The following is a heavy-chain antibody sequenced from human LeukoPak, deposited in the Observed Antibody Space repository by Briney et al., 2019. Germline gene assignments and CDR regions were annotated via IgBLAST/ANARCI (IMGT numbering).Heavy chain of an antibody. CDR2: IYYSGAT. CDR3: TRTYSSSSIDY. D-gene: IGHD6-6*01. Sequence: SETLSLTCTVSGGSISRGGDYWSWIRQPPGKGLEWIGYIYYSGATNYNPSLKSRVTISVDTSKNQFSLKLTSVTAADTAVYYCTRTYSSSSIDYWGQGALVTVSS. CDR1: GGSISRGGDY. J-gene: IGHJ4*02. V-gene: IGHV4-61*08.